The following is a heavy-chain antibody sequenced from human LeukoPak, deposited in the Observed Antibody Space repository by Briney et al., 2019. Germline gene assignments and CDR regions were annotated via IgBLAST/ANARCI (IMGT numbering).Heavy chain of an antibody. CDR2: IYYSGST. Sequence: SETLSLTCTVSGGSISSYYWSWIRQPPGKGLEWIGYIYYSGSTNYNPSLKSRVTISVDTSKNQFPLKLSSVTAADTAVYYCARVLGGGYAVLKGYGMDVWGQGTTVTVSS. V-gene: IGHV4-59*01. CDR3: ARVLGGGYAVLKGYGMDV. D-gene: IGHD5-12*01. CDR1: GGSISSYY. J-gene: IGHJ6*02.